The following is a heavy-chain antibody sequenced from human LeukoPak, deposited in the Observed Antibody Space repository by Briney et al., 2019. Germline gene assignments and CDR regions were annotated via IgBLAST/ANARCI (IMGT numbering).Heavy chain of an antibody. Sequence: SETLSLTCAVYGGSFSGYYWSWIRQPPGKGLEWIGEINHSGSTDYNPSLKSRVTISVDTSKNQFSLKLSSVTAADTAVYYCARSEGGYYDSSGYYPYWYFDLWGRGTLVTVSS. CDR3: ARSEGGYYDSSGYYPYWYFDL. V-gene: IGHV4-34*01. D-gene: IGHD3-22*01. J-gene: IGHJ2*01. CDR1: GGSFSGYY. CDR2: INHSGST.